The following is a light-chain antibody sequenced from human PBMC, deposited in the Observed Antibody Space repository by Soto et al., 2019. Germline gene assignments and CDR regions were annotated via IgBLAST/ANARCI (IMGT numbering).Light chain of an antibody. CDR3: HQYNNWPPWT. CDR2: DAS. Sequence: EIVLTQSPGTLSLSPGERATLSCRASQSVSSSNLAWYQQKPGQAPRLLIYDASTRATGIPARFSGSGSGTEFTLTISSLQSEDSAVYYCHQYNNWPPWTFGQGTKVDIK. V-gene: IGKV3-15*01. CDR1: QSVSSSN. J-gene: IGKJ1*01.